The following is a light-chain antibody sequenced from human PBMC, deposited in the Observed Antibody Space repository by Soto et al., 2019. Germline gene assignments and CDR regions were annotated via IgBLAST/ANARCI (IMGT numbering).Light chain of an antibody. J-gene: IGKJ2*01. Sequence: DIQMTQSPSSLSASVGDRVTITCRASQSISNYLNWYQHKPGKAPNLLIYAASTLQSGVPSRFSGSRSGTDFTLTITHLQTEDLASYYCQQSYSSPPTFGQGTKLEIK. CDR2: AAS. CDR3: QQSYSSPPT. V-gene: IGKV1-39*01. CDR1: QSISNY.